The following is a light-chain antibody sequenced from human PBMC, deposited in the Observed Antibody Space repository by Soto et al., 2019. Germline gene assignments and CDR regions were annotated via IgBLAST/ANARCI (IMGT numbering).Light chain of an antibody. CDR2: EDN. CDR1: SSDVGTYNL. Sequence: ALTQPASVSGSPGQSITISCTGSSSDVGTYNLVSWYQQHPGKAPKLIIYEDNKRPSGLSNRFSGSKSGNTASLTIAGLQAGDEADYYCCSYAGGNSWVFGGGTKLTVL. CDR3: CSYAGGNSWV. V-gene: IGLV2-23*01. J-gene: IGLJ3*02.